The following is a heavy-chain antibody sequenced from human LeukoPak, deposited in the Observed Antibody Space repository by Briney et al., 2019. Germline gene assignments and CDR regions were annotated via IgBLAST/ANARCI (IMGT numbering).Heavy chain of an antibody. J-gene: IGHJ4*02. V-gene: IGHV1-8*02. CDR1: GYTFKNYD. CDR3: ARATPGGLHCYSFDD. Sequence: GASVKVSCKASGYTFKNYDINWVRQATGQGLEWMGWMNPNSGNTGFAQKFQDRVSMTRDTSINTAYMELTSLRSGDTAVYYCARATPGGLHCYSFDDWGQGTVVTVYS. CDR2: MNPNSGNT. D-gene: IGHD2-21*01.